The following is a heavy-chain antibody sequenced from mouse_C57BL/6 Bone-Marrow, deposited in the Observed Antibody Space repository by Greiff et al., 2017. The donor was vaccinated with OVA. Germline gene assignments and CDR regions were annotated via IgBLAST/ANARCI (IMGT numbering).Heavy chain of an antibody. J-gene: IGHJ2*01. CDR2: IDPSDSYT. CDR3: AIEGAGHFDY. CDR1: GYTFTSYG. Sequence: QVQLQQSGAELVKPGASVKLSCKASGYTFTSYGMQWVKQRPGQGLEWIGEIDPSDSYTNYPQKFKGKATLTVDTSSSTAYMQLSSLTSEDSAVYYCAIEGAGHFDYWGQGTTLTVSS. V-gene: IGHV1-50*01.